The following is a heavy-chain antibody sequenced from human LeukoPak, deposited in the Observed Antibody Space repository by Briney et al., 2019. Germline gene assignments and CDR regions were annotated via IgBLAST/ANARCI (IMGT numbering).Heavy chain of an antibody. J-gene: IGHJ4*02. CDR2: IYTSGST. V-gene: IGHV4-61*02. D-gene: IGHD3-10*01. Sequence: SETLSLTCTVSGGSISSGSYYWSWIRQPAGKGLEWIGRIYTSGSTNYNPSLKSRFTISVDTSKNQFSLKLSSVTAADTAVYYCAREPVYGSGSYYKSPLDYWGQGTLVTVSS. CDR1: GGSISSGSYY. CDR3: AREPVYGSGSYYKSPLDY.